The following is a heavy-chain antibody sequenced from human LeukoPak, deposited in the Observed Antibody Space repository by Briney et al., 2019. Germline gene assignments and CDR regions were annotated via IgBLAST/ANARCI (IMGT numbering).Heavy chain of an antibody. J-gene: IGHJ4*02. D-gene: IGHD6-13*01. CDR1: GGSISSYY. CDR2: IYSTGST. Sequence: ETLSLTCTGSGGSISSYYWSWIRQPAGKGLEWIGRIYSTGSTNYNPSLKSRVTMSVDTSKNQFSLRLRSVTAADTAVYYCVSQIASAGTAGFDFWGQGALVTVSS. V-gene: IGHV4-4*07. CDR3: VSQIASAGTAGFDF.